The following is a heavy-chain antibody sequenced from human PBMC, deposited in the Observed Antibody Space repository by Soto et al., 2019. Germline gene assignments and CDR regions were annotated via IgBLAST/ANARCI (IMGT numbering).Heavy chain of an antibody. Sequence: SGPTLVNPTQTLTLTWTFSGFSLSTSGVGVGWIRQPPGKALEWLALIYWNDDKRYSPSLKSRLTITKDTSKNQVVLTMTNMDPVDTATYYCAHRRSWDIVVVVAATGWFDPWGQGTLVTVSS. V-gene: IGHV2-5*01. J-gene: IGHJ5*02. CDR3: AHRRSWDIVVVVAATGWFDP. CDR1: GFSLSTSGVG. D-gene: IGHD2-15*01. CDR2: IYWNDDK.